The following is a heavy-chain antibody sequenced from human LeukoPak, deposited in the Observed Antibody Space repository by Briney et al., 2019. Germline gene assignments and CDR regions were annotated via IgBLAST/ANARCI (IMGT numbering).Heavy chain of an antibody. CDR1: GFTFSSYA. J-gene: IGHJ1*01. CDR3: AKDLHSSSWYNYFQH. V-gene: IGHV3-23*01. D-gene: IGHD6-13*01. Sequence: GGSLRLSCAASGFTFSSYAMSWVRQAPGKGLEWVSAISGSGGSTYYAGSVKGRFTISRDNSKNTLYLQMNSLRDEDTAVYYCAKDLHSSSWYNYFQHWGQGTLVTVSS. CDR2: ISGSGGST.